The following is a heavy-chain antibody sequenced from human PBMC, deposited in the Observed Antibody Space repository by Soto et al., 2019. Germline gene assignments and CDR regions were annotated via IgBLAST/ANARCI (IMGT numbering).Heavy chain of an antibody. D-gene: IGHD3-10*01. J-gene: IGHJ4*02. CDR1: GFIFRSYA. CDR3: ARDRRLVQTYFDY. Sequence: QIQLVESGGGVVQPGGSLRLSCLASGFIFRSYAMHWVRQAPGKGLEWVAVITYDGANGYYADSVRGRFAISRDNSKSTLFLQMNSLRTEDTAVYYCARDRRLVQTYFDYWGQGTLVTVSS. V-gene: IGHV3-30*09. CDR2: ITYDGANG.